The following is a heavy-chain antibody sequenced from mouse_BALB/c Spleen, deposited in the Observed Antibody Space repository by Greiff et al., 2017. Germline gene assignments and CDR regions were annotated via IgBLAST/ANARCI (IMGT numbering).Heavy chain of an antibody. Sequence: QVQLQQSRAELVRPGTSVKVSCKASGYAFTNYLIEWVKQRPGQGLEWIGVINPGSGGTNYNEKFKGKATLTADKSSSTAYMQLSSLTSDDSAVYFCAISLEYAMDYWGQGTSVTVSS. CDR3: AISLEYAMDY. J-gene: IGHJ4*01. CDR2: INPGSGGT. D-gene: IGHD2-10*02. V-gene: IGHV1-54*01. CDR1: GYAFTNYL.